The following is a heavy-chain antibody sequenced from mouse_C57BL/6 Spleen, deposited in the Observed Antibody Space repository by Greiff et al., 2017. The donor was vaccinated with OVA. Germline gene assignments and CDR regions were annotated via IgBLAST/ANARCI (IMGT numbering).Heavy chain of an antibody. CDR1: GYTFTSYW. V-gene: IGHV1-55*01. CDR3: ARGMGGSSSFAY. CDR2: IYPGSGST. J-gene: IGHJ3*01. D-gene: IGHD1-1*01. Sequence: KLQQPGAELVKPGASVKMSCKASGYTFTSYWITWVKQRPGQGLEWIGDIYPGSGSTNYNEKFKSKATLTVDTSSSTAYMQLSSLTSEDSAVYYCARGMGGSSSFAYWGQGTLVTVSA.